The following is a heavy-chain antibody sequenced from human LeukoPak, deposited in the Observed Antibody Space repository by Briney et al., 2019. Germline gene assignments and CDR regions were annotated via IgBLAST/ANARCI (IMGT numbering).Heavy chain of an antibody. CDR1: GVTFSSYE. D-gene: IGHD1-1*01. Sequence: GGSLRLSCAASGVTFSSYEMNWVRQAPGKGLEWVSYISSSGSTICYADSVKGRFTISRDNAKNSLYLQMNSLRAEDTAVYYCARDILGWNDVDYFDYWGQGTLVTVSS. J-gene: IGHJ4*02. V-gene: IGHV3-48*03. CDR3: ARDILGWNDVDYFDY. CDR2: ISSSGSTI.